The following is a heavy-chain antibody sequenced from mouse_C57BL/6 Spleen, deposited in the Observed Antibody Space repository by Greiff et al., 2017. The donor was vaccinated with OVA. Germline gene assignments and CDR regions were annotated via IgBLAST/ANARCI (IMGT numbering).Heavy chain of an antibody. Sequence: VHLVESGPGLVAPSQSLSITCTVSGFSLTSYGVHWVRQPPGKGLEWLVVIWSDGSTTYNSALKSRLSISKDNSKSQVFLKMNSLQTDDTAMYYCARHGGLRRGYYAMDYWGQGTSVTVSS. CDR1: GFSLTSYG. CDR2: IWSDGST. CDR3: ARHGGLRRGYYAMDY. D-gene: IGHD2-4*01. V-gene: IGHV2-6-1*01. J-gene: IGHJ4*01.